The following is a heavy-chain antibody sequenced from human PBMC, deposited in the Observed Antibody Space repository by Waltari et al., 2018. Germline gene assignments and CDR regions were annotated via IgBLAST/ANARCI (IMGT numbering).Heavy chain of an antibody. J-gene: IGHJ4*02. Sequence: QVQLQESGPGLVKPSGTLSLTCAVSGGSIRTSNWWGCVRRPPGKGLEWIGEIYHSGSTNYNPSLKSRVTISVDKSKNQFSLKLSSVTAADTAVYYCARGPPGSGYYSPLDYWGQGTLVTVSS. D-gene: IGHD3-3*01. CDR3: ARGPPGSGYYSPLDY. CDR2: IYHSGST. CDR1: GGSIRTSNW. V-gene: IGHV4-4*02.